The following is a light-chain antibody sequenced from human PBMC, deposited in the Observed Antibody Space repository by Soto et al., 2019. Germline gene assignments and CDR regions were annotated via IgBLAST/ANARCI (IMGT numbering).Light chain of an antibody. Sequence: EIVMTQSPATLSVSPGERATLSCRASQSVRSNLAWYQQKPGQAPSLLIYDISARATGIPTRFSGSGSGTEFTLTISSLQSEDSAVYYCQQYNDWPPWTFGQGTKVDIK. J-gene: IGKJ1*01. V-gene: IGKV3D-15*01. CDR2: DIS. CDR3: QQYNDWPPWT. CDR1: QSVRSN.